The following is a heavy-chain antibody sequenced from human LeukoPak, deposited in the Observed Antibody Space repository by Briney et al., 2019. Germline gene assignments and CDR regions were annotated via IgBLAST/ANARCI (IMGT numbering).Heavy chain of an antibody. D-gene: IGHD2-2*01. J-gene: IGHJ4*02. V-gene: IGHV3-33*01. Sequence: GGSLRLSCAASGFTFKNYGMHWVRQAPGKGLEWVADIWYDGGNKYYADSVKGRFSISRDNSKDTLSLQMNSLRVEDTAVYYCARGACASTSCYDYWGQGTLVSVSS. CDR1: GFTFKNYG. CDR2: IWYDGGNK. CDR3: ARGACASTSCYDY.